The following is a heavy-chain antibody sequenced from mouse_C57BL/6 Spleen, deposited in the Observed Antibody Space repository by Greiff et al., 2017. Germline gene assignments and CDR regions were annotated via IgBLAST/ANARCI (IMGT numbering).Heavy chain of an antibody. CDR1: GFTFSSYA. V-gene: IGHV5-9-1*02. CDR2: ISSGGDYI. J-gene: IGHJ4*01. D-gene: IGHD2-4*01. CDR3: TRGDYEDYYAMDY. Sequence: EVMLVESGEGLVKPGGSLKLSCAASGFTFSSYAMSWVRQTPGKRLEWVAYISSGGDYIYYADTVKGRFTISRDNARNTLYLQMSSLKSEDTAMYYCTRGDYEDYYAMDYWGQGTSVTASS.